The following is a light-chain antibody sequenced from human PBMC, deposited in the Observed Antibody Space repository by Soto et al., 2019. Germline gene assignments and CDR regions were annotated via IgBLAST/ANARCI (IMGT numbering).Light chain of an antibody. V-gene: IGKV1-9*01. Sequence: DIQMTQSPSSLSASVGDRVTITCQASQDISNYLNWYQQKPGKAPKLLIHTASTLQSGVPSRFSGSGSGTEFTLTISSLQPEDFATYYCQQRNSYPITFGQGRRPEVK. CDR2: TAS. CDR3: QQRNSYPIT. J-gene: IGKJ5*01. CDR1: QDISNY.